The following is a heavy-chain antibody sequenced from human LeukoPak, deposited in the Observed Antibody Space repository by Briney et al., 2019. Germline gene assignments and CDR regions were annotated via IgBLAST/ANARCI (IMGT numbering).Heavy chain of an antibody. CDR3: AAFTMIRGTVAFDI. CDR2: IVVGSGNT. V-gene: IGHV1-58*01. J-gene: IGHJ3*02. Sequence: QXXRQARGQRLEWIGWIVVGSGNTNYAQKFQERVTITRDMSTSTAYMELSSLRSEDTAVYYCAAFTMIRGTVAFDIWGQGTMVTVSS. D-gene: IGHD3-22*01.